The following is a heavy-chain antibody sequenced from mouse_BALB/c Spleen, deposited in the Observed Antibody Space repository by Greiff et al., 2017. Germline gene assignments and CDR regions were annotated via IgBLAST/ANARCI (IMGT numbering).Heavy chain of an antibody. J-gene: IGHJ4*01. V-gene: IGHV5-17*02. Sequence: DVKLVESGGGLVQPGGSRKLSCAASGFTFSSFGMHWVRQAPEKGLEWVAYISSGSSTIYYADTVKGRFTISRDNPKNTLFLQMTSLRSEDTAMYYCAREGSYVALYAMDYWGQGTSVTVSS. D-gene: IGHD1-1*01. CDR3: AREGSYVALYAMDY. CDR1: GFTFSSFG. CDR2: ISSGSSTI.